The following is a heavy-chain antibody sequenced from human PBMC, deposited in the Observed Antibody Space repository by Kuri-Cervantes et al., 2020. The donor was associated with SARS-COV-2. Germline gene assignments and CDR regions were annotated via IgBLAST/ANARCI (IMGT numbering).Heavy chain of an antibody. Sequence: SETLSLTCTVSGGSISSYYWSWIRQPAGKGLEWSGRIYTSGSTNYNPSLKSRVTIPVDTSKNQFSLKLSSVTAADTAVYYCARSVTKAFWSVVDIWGQGTMVTVSS. CDR1: GGSISSYY. CDR2: IYTSGST. D-gene: IGHD3-3*01. J-gene: IGHJ3*02. V-gene: IGHV4-4*07. CDR3: ARSVTKAFWSVVDI.